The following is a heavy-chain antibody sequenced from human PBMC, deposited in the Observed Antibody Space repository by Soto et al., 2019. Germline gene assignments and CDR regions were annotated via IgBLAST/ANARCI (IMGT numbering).Heavy chain of an antibody. CDR3: TGDRNNRVWYKY. CDR1: GDPISRYH. Sequence: QVQLQESGPGLVKPSETLSLSCTVSGDPISRYHWSWIRQTPGKGLEWIGYVHNSGSTSYNPSLKRRVTISIDTSRKQFSLRLRSVTAADTAVYYCTGDRNNRVWYKYWGQGTLVTVSS. V-gene: IGHV4-59*01. D-gene: IGHD6-19*01. CDR2: VHNSGST. J-gene: IGHJ4*02.